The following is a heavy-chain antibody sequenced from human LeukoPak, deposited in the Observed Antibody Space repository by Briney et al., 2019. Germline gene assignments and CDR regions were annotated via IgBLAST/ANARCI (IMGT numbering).Heavy chain of an antibody. CDR3: AKDRSPSSGYSYFDY. CDR2: ISWDGGST. D-gene: IGHD3-22*01. CDR1: GFTFDDYA. V-gene: IGHV3-43D*03. Sequence: PGGSLRLSCAASGFTFDDYAMHWVRQAPGKGLEWVSLISWDGGSTYYADSVKGRFTISRDNSKNSLYLQMNSLRAEDTALYYCAKDRSPSSGYSYFDYWGQGTLVTVSS. J-gene: IGHJ4*02.